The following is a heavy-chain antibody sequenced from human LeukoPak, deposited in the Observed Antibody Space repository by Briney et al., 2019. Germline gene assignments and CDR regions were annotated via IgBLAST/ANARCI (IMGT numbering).Heavy chain of an antibody. Sequence: SGTLSLTCAVSGGSLSAYIWSWIRQTPGKGLEWIGYFYHSGDTRFSPSLTGRVTISLDTSKNQFSLKLTSVTTADTAVYYCARSLYSGGGHYYFDYWGQGIQVTVSS. CDR3: ARSLYSGGGHYYFDY. D-gene: IGHD3-10*01. CDR1: GGSLSAYI. J-gene: IGHJ4*02. V-gene: IGHV4-59*01. CDR2: FYHSGDT.